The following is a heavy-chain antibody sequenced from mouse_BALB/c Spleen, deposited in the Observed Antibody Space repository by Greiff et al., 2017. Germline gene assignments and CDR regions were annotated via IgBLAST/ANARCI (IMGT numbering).Heavy chain of an antibody. CDR3: ARRFAD. CDR2: IDPANGNT. J-gene: IGHJ3*01. Sequence: EVKLMESGAELVKPGASVKLSCTASGFNIKDTYMHWVKQRPEQGLEWIGRIDPANGNTKYDPKFQGKATITADTSSNTAYLQLSSLTSEDTAVYYCARRFADWGQGTLVTVSA. CDR1: GFNIKDTY. V-gene: IGHV14-3*02.